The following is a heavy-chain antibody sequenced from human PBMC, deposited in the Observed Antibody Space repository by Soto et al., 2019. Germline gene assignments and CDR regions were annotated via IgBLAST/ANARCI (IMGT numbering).Heavy chain of an antibody. D-gene: IGHD3-3*02. CDR1: GGSFSGCY. CDR3: ARDRQYYHFWGGYENEGPYGMDV. CDR2: INPSGGT. Sequence: QVQLQQWGAGLLKPSETLSLTCAVYGGSFSGCYWTWIRQAPGKGLEWIGEINPSGGTNYTSSLKSRVTISVDTSKNQFSLILYSVTAADTAVYYCARDRQYYHFWGGYENEGPYGMDVWGQGTTVTVSS. V-gene: IGHV4-34*02. J-gene: IGHJ6*02.